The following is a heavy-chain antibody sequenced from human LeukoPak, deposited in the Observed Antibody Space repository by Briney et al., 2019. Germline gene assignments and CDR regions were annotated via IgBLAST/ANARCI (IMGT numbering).Heavy chain of an antibody. CDR1: RGSISIYY. D-gene: IGHD3-3*01. CDR3: ARVFDSPEWPFYYYYMDV. V-gene: IGHV4-4*07. J-gene: IGHJ6*03. Sequence: AETLSLTCTVSRGSISIYYWSWIRQPAGKGLEWIGRIYTSGSTNYNPSLRTRFTMSADTSKNQFALKLSSGAAADTAVYYCARVFDSPEWPFYYYYMDVWGKGTTVTVSS. CDR2: IYTSGST.